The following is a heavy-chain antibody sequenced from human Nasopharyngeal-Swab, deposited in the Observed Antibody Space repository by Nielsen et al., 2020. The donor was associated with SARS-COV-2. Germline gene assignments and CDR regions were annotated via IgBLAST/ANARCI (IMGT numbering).Heavy chain of an antibody. CDR2: ISPSGGAT. J-gene: IGHJ4*02. CDR1: GFTFSDYT. V-gene: IGHV3-23*01. CDR3: AKDMAAGYFFDF. D-gene: IGHD6-13*01. Sequence: GGSLRLSCVASGFTFSDYTMSWVRQSPGKGLEWVSLISPSGGATYFADSVKGRFTVSRDNSKNTVYLQMDSLRAEDAAIYYCAKDMAAGYFFDFWGQGTLVTVSS.